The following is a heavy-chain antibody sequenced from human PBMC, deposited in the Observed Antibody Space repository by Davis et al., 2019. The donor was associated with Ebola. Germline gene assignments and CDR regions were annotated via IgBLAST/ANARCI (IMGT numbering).Heavy chain of an antibody. CDR3: ARGLRITMIVVPLHDYGMDV. D-gene: IGHD3-22*01. CDR1: GGSISRNTNY. CDR2: MFYSGST. Sequence: SETLSLTCTVSGGSISRNTNYWGWIRQPPGKGLEWIGSIGSMFYSGSTHYNPSLKSRVTISVDTSKNQFSLKLSSVTAADTAVYYCARGLRITMIVVPLHDYGMDVWGKGTTVTVSS. J-gene: IGHJ6*04. V-gene: IGHV4-39*01.